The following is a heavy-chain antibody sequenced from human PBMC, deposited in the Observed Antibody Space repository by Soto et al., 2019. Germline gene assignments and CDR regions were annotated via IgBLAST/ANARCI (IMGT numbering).Heavy chain of an antibody. V-gene: IGHV4-31*03. D-gene: IGHD5-12*01. J-gene: IGHJ4*02. CDR3: ARSKSDIEMPRLFYFDY. Sequence: SETLSLTGSVSRGSITISGYYWSWIRQHPGKGLDGIGDIYNSGSTHYNPSLKSRVSILLDTSNNQCALKLTFVTAADTAVYYCARSKSDIEMPRLFYFDYCGQGSVV. CDR2: IYNSGST. CDR1: RGSITISGYY.